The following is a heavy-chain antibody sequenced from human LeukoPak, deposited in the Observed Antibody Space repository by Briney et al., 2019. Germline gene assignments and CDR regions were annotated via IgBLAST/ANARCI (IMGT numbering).Heavy chain of an antibody. V-gene: IGHV3-30*17. CDR3: ARDGYGYEY. Sequence: PGGSLRLSCAASGFTFSNYALHWVRQAPGEGLEWVAVISYDGSNEYYADSVKGRFTISRDNSKNTLYLQMNSLRGEDTAVYYCARDGYGYEYWGQGTLVTVSS. J-gene: IGHJ4*02. D-gene: IGHD1-1*01. CDR1: GFTFSNYA. CDR2: ISYDGSNE.